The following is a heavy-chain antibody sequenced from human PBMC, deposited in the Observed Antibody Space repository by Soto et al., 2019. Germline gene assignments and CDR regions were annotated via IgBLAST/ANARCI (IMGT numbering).Heavy chain of an antibody. CDR2: ISSSSSTI. V-gene: IGHV3-48*02. D-gene: IGHD6-13*01. J-gene: IGHJ4*02. Sequence: GGSLRLSCAASGFTCSSYSMNWVRQAPGKGLEWVSYISSSSSTIYYADSVKGRFTISRDNAKNSLYLQMNSLRDEDAAVYYCVRGTETSSSCPEYWGQGTLVTVSS. CDR1: GFTCSSYS. CDR3: VRGTETSSSCPEY.